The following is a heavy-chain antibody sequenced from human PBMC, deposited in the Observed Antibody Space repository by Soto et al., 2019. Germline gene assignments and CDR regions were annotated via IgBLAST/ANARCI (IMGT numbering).Heavy chain of an antibody. CDR2: VSGYNGHT. J-gene: IGHJ5*02. CDR3: ARFLGPTSSENWFDP. D-gene: IGHD1-26*01. V-gene: IGHV1-18*01. Sequence: KLVQSGAEVKKPGASVKVSCQTSGYTFFSYAITWVRQAPGQGLEWMGWVSGYNGHTNYAQKFQERVTMTRDLSTTTVFMEVRNLRSDDTAVYYCARFLGPTSSENWFDPWGQGTLVTVSS. CDR1: GYTFFSYA.